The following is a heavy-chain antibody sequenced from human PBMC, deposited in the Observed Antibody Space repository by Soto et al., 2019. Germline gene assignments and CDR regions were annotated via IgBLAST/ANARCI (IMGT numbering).Heavy chain of an antibody. D-gene: IGHD4-17*01. Sequence: SETLSLTCSVSCASIDTGGFYWSWVRQFPGKGLDWIGYGSHTGSRYLNPSLRSRITISLDTPNNQFSLRLTSVTAADTAVYYCARVKVTTESFDSWGQGSLVTV. CDR1: CASIDTGGFY. CDR2: GSHTGSR. J-gene: IGHJ4*02. CDR3: ARVKVTTESFDS. V-gene: IGHV4-31*03.